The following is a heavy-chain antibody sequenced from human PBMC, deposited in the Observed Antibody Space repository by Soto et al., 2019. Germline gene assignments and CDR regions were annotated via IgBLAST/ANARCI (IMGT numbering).Heavy chain of an antibody. D-gene: IGHD3-9*01. Sequence: QVQLVQSGAEVKKPGASVKVSCKASGYTFTSYAMHWVRQAPGQRLEWMGWINAGNGNTKYSQKFQGRVTITRDTSASTAYMELSSLRSEDTAVYYCARDRQAQERLGYFPNWFDPWGQGTLVTVSS. J-gene: IGHJ5*02. CDR2: INAGNGNT. CDR3: ARDRQAQERLGYFPNWFDP. V-gene: IGHV1-3*01. CDR1: GYTFTSYA.